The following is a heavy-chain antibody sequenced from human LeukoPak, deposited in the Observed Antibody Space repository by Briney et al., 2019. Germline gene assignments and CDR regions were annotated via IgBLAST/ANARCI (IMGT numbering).Heavy chain of an antibody. J-gene: IGHJ3*02. D-gene: IGHD6-19*01. CDR2: IKSKIDGGTT. Sequence: GGSLRLPCAASGFTFNNDWMNWVRQAPGKGLEWVGRIKSKIDGGTTDYAAPVKGRFTISRDDSKNTLYLQMNSLKTEDTAVYYCTTGGNVLVAGTRAFDIWGQGTVVTVSS. V-gene: IGHV3-15*07. CDR3: TTGGNVLVAGTRAFDI. CDR1: GFTFNNDW.